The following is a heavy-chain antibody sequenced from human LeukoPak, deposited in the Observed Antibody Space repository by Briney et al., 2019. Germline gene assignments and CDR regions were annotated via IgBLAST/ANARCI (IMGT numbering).Heavy chain of an antibody. CDR2: ISGSGGST. J-gene: IGHJ3*02. CDR3: ARDPFYVVQEGAFDI. CDR1: GFTFSSYA. D-gene: IGHD3-10*01. Sequence: GGSLRLSCAASGFTFSSYAMSWVRQAPGKGLEWVSAISGSGGSTYYADSVKGRFTISRDNSKNTLYLQMNSLRAEDTAVYYCARDPFYVVQEGAFDIWGQGTMVTVSS. V-gene: IGHV3-23*01.